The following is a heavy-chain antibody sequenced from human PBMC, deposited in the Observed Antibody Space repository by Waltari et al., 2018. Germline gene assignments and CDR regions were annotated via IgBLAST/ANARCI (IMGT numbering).Heavy chain of an antibody. D-gene: IGHD3-10*01. CDR1: GGSISSSSYY. CDR2: IYYSGST. V-gene: IGHV4-39*07. Sequence: VKPSETLSLTCTVSGGSISSSSYYWGWIRQPPGKGLEWIGSIYYSGSTYYNPSLKSRVTISVDTSKNQFSLKLSSVTAADTAVYYCARDRLGRFRSFGYWGQGTLVTVSS. CDR3: ARDRLGRFRSFGY. J-gene: IGHJ4*02.